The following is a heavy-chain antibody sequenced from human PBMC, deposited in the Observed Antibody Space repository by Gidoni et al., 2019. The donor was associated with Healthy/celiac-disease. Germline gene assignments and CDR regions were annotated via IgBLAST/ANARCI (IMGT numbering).Heavy chain of an antibody. J-gene: IGHJ5*02. Sequence: QVQLVESGGGLVKPGGSLRLSCAAAGFTFSDYYMSWIRQAPGKGLEWVSYISSSSSYTNYADSVKGRFTISRDNAKNSLYLQMNSLRAEDTAVYYCARDNYGSGILIDDWFDPWGQGTLVTVSS. V-gene: IGHV3-11*05. CDR2: ISSSSSYT. CDR3: ARDNYGSGILIDDWFDP. CDR1: GFTFSDYY. D-gene: IGHD3-10*01.